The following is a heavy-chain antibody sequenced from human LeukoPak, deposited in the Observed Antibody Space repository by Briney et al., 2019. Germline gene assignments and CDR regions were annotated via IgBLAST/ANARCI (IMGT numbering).Heavy chain of an antibody. CDR2: IKQDGSEK. CDR1: GFTVSSNY. J-gene: IGHJ4*02. CDR3: ARASRLDG. D-gene: IGHD3-16*01. V-gene: IGHV3-7*01. Sequence: GGSLRLSCAASGFTVSSNYMSWIRQAPGKGLEWVANIKQDGSEKYYVDSVKGRFTISRDNAKNSLYLQMNSLRAEDTAVYYCARASRLDGWGQGTLVTVSS.